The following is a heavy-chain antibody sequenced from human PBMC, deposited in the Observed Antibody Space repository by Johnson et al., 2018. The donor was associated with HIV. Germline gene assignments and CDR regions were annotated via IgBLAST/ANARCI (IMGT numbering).Heavy chain of an antibody. CDR3: ARVGANFDAFDI. J-gene: IGHJ3*02. CDR2: INTGGST. V-gene: IGHV3-66*01. Sequence: VQLVESGGGLVQPGGSLRLSCAASGFTVSSNYMSWVRQAPGKGLEWVSLINTGGSTYYADSVKGRFTISRDNSKNTLYLQMNSLRAEDTAVYYCARVGANFDAFDIWGQGTMVTVSS. D-gene: IGHD4/OR15-4a*01. CDR1: GFTVSSNY.